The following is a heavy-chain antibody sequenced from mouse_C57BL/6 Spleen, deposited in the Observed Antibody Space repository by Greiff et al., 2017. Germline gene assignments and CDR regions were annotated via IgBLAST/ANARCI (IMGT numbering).Heavy chain of an antibody. V-gene: IGHV2-9-1*01. Sequence: VNVVESGPGLVAPSQSLSITCTVSGFSLTSYAISWVRQPPGKGLEWLGVIWTGGGTNYNSALKSRLSISKDNSKSQVFLKMNSLQTDDTARYYCARNVGYYEAWYFDVWGTGTTVTVSS. CDR1: GFSLTSYA. D-gene: IGHD2-3*01. CDR2: IWTGGGT. J-gene: IGHJ1*03. CDR3: ARNVGYYEAWYFDV.